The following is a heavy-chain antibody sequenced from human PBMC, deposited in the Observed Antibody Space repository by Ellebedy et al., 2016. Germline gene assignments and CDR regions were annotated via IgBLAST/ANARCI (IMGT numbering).Heavy chain of an antibody. CDR2: ISDSGNT. V-gene: IGHV3-23*01. J-gene: IGHJ4*02. CDR1: GFTFSSYA. CDR3: AKNSFGELPY. D-gene: IGHD1-26*01. Sequence: GGSLRLXXAASGFTFSSYAMSWVRQAPGKGLEWVSAISDSGNTYYADSVKGRFTISRDNSKNTLYLQMDSLRAEDTAIYYCAKNSFGELPYWGQGTLVTVSS.